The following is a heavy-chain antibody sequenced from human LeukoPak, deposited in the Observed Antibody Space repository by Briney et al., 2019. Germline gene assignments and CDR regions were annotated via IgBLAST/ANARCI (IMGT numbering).Heavy chain of an antibody. Sequence: GSSVKVSCKASGGTFSSYAISWVRQAPGQGLEWMGGIIPIFGTANYAQKFQGRVTITADESTSTAYMELSSLRSEDTAVYYCERAIVRTGYSWDFDYWGQGTLVTVSS. J-gene: IGHJ4*02. CDR3: ERAIVRTGYSWDFDY. V-gene: IGHV1-69*01. D-gene: IGHD5-18*01. CDR2: IIPIFGTA. CDR1: GGTFSSYA.